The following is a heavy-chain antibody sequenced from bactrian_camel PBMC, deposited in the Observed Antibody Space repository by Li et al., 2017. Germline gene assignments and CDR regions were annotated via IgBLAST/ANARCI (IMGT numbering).Heavy chain of an antibody. CDR2: ISSDGTT. V-gene: IGHV3S55*01. CDR3: AGEYCAGRDFGY. Sequence: QVQLVESGGDLVQAGGSLRLSCTAPGLTRNMCDMIWYRQAPGKERDLVSSISSDGTTRYADSVKGRFTISQDNANDMLYLQMNSLKTEDTAVYYRAGEYCAGRDFGYWGQGTQVTVSS. CDR1: GLTRNMCD. J-gene: IGHJ6*01. D-gene: IGHD3*01.